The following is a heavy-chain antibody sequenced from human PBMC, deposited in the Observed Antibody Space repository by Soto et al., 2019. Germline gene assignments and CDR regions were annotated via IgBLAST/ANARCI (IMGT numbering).Heavy chain of an antibody. CDR1: GGSINTYY. CDR3: ARVRRSVGGIPLGAVDI. J-gene: IGHJ3*02. V-gene: IGHV4-4*07. CDR2: VYTSGST. D-gene: IGHD1-26*01. Sequence: QVQLQESGPGLVKPSETLSLTCNVSGGSINTYYCSWVRQPAGRALVWIGRVYTSGSTNYNPSLKSRFTMAVATSKTQFALKLTSVTAADTAVYYCARVRRSVGGIPLGAVDILGQGTMVTVAS.